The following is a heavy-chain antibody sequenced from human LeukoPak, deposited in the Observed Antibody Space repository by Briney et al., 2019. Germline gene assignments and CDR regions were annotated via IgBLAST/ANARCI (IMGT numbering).Heavy chain of an antibody. J-gene: IGHJ6*02. CDR1: GFTFRSYA. CDR2: ISGSGGST. D-gene: IGHD6-13*01. V-gene: IGHV3-23*01. CDR3: ALSAAGYYGMDV. Sequence: GGSLRLSCAASGFTFRSYAMSWVRHAPGKGLEWVSAISGSGGSTYYADSVKGRFTISRDNSKNTLYLQMNSLRAEDTAVYYCALSAAGYYGMDVWGQGTTVTVSS.